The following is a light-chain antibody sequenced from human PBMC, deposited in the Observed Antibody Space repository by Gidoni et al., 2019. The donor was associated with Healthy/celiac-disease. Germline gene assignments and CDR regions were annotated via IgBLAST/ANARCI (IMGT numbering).Light chain of an antibody. CDR3: QQYDNLPLT. CDR2: DES. CDR1: QDISNY. V-gene: IGKV1-33*01. J-gene: IGKJ4*01. Sequence: DIQMTQSPSSLSASVGDRVTITCQASQDISNYLNWYQQKPGKAPKLLIYDESNLETGVPSRFSGSGSGKDFTFTISSLQPEDIATYYCQQYDNLPLTFGGGTKVEIK.